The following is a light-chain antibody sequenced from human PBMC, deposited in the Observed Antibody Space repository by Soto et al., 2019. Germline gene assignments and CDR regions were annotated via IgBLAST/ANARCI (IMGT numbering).Light chain of an antibody. CDR2: AAY. J-gene: IGKJ3*01. Sequence: DIQMTQSPSSLSASVGDRVTITCRSSQSIRTYLNWYQQSPGKAPQLLIYAAYTLLSGVPSRFSGSGSGTEFTLTITNLQPDDFATYYCQQSYSTPRFTFGPGTKVDI. CDR3: QQSYSTPRFT. CDR1: QSIRTY. V-gene: IGKV1-39*01.